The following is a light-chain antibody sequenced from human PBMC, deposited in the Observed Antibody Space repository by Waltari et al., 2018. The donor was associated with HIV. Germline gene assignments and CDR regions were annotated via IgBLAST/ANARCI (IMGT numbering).Light chain of an antibody. J-gene: IGKJ2*01. Sequence: IRLFQFPSSLSASVGGRVNFTCRASESVYTYLLWYQQKPGKAPKILIHGASRLQNGVPPRFSGGGYGTEFTLTIDNLRPEDFATYFCQQSYNTVVFTFGQGT. CDR2: GAS. CDR3: QQSYNTVVFT. CDR1: ESVYTY. V-gene: IGKV1-39*01.